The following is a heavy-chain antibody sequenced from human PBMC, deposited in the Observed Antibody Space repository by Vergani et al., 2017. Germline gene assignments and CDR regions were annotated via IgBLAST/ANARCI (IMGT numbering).Heavy chain of an antibody. CDR2: IYYSGST. CDR3: AREGLRWLHKGGDWFDP. V-gene: IGHV4-59*12. D-gene: IGHD5-24*01. CDR1: GGSISSYY. J-gene: IGHJ5*02. Sequence: QVQLQESGPGLVKPSETLSLTCTVSGGSISSYYWSWIRQPPGKGLEWIGYIYYSGSTNYNPSLKSRVTISVDTSKNQFSLKLSSVTAAATAVYYCAREGLRWLHKGGDWFDPWGQGTLVTVSS.